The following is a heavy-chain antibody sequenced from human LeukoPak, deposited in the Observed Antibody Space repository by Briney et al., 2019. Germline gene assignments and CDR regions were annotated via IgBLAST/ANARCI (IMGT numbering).Heavy chain of an antibody. CDR2: IYYSGST. Sequence: SETLSPTCTVSGGSISSYYWSWIRQPPGKGLEWIGYIYYSGSTNYNPSLKSRVTISVDTSKNQFSLKLSSVTAADTAVYYCARAQGIVATIEYYFDYWGQGTLVTVSS. J-gene: IGHJ4*02. CDR3: ARAQGIVATIEYYFDY. V-gene: IGHV4-59*01. CDR1: GGSISSYY. D-gene: IGHD5-12*01.